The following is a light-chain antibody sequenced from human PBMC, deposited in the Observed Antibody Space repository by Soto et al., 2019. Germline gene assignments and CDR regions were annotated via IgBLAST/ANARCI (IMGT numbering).Light chain of an antibody. CDR3: QQSNTYFQWT. CDR2: RAS. Sequence: DIQMTQSPSTLSASVGSSFTITCRASQSINSWWAWYQQKPGKAPKLLIFRASTLESEVPSRCFGSGSGTEFILTISSLQPDDSATYYCQQSNTYFQWTFGQGTKVEIK. CDR1: QSINSW. J-gene: IGKJ1*01. V-gene: IGKV1-5*03.